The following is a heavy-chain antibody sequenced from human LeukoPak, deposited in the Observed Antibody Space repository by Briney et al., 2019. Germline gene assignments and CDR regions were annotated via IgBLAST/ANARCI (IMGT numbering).Heavy chain of an antibody. Sequence: VASVKVSCKASGYTFTSYGISWVRQAPGQGLEWMGGIIPIFGTANYAQKFQGRVTITADESTSTAYMELSSLRSEDTAVYYCARASIAVAGTASYYYYYMDVWGKGTTVTVSS. CDR3: ARASIAVAGTASYYYYYMDV. CDR2: IIPIFGTA. V-gene: IGHV1-69*13. D-gene: IGHD6-19*01. CDR1: GYTFTSYG. J-gene: IGHJ6*03.